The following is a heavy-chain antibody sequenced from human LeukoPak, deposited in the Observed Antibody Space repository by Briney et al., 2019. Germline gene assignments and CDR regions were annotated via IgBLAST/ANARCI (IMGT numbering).Heavy chain of an antibody. CDR2: INHSGST. CDR1: GGSISSGDYY. J-gene: IGHJ4*02. V-gene: IGHV4-39*07. CDR3: ARGWYGSGWYFRGSFDY. D-gene: IGHD6-19*01. Sequence: PSETLSLTCTVSGGSISSGDYYWSWIRQPPGKGLEWIGEINHSGSTNYNPSLKSRVTISVDTSKNQFSLKLSSVTAADTAVYYCARGWYGSGWYFRGSFDYWGQGTLVTVSS.